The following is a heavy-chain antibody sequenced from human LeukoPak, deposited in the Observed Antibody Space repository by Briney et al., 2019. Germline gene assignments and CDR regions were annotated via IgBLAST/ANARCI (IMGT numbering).Heavy chain of an antibody. CDR1: GGSISSGNYY. J-gene: IGHJ6*03. D-gene: IGHD3-3*01. CDR2: VYSSGIT. Sequence: PSETLSLTCTVSGGSISSGNYYWSWIRQPAGKGLEWIGRVYSSGITSYNPSLKSRVTISVETSKNQFSLKLTSVTAAGTAVYYCARDQRFTGNYYYYYYMDIWGKGTTVTVSS. CDR3: ARDQRFTGNYYYYYYMDI. V-gene: IGHV4-61*02.